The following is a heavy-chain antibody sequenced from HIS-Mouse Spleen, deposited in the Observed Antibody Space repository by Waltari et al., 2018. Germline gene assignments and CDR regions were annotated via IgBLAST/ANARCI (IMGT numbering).Heavy chain of an antibody. V-gene: IGHV4-39*07. CDR3: AREIPYSSSWYDWYFDL. D-gene: IGHD6-13*01. Sequence: QLQLQESGPGLVKPSETLSLTCTVSGGSISSSSYYWGWIRQPPGKGLEWIGSIYYSGRPYYNPAHKSRGTISVDTSKNQFSLKLSSVTAADTAVYYCAREIPYSSSWYDWYFDLWGRGTLVTVSS. CDR1: GGSISSSSYY. CDR2: IYYSGRP. J-gene: IGHJ2*01.